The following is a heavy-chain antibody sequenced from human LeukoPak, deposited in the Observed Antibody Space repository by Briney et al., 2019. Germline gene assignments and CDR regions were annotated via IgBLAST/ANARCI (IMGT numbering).Heavy chain of an antibody. V-gene: IGHV4-4*07. D-gene: IGHD6-13*01. CDR2: IYTSGST. CDR1: GGSISIYY. CDR3: ARDLYSSSWLYNWFDP. Sequence: PSETLSLTCTVSGGSISIYYGSWIQQPAGGGLEWIGRIYTSGSTNYNPSLKSRVTISVDKSKNQFSLKLSSVTAADTAVYYCARDLYSSSWLYNWFDPWGQGTLVTVSS. J-gene: IGHJ5*02.